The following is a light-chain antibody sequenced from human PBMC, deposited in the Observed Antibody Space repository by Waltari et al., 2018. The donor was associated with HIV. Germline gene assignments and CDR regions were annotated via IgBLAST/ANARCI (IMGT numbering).Light chain of an antibody. CDR1: QTISNY. J-gene: IGKJ1*01. CDR2: AAS. Sequence: DTQMTQSPSSLSASIGDRVTITCRASQTISNYLNWYQQKPGKAPKLLIFAASTLQSGVPSRFSGSGSGTDFTLTIINLQPEDCATYYCQQSYTTPSWSFGQGTKVEIK. CDR3: QQSYTTPSWS. V-gene: IGKV1-39*01.